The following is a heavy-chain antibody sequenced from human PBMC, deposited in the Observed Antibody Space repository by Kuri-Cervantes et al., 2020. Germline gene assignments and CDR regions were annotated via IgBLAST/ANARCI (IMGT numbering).Heavy chain of an antibody. CDR2: IWYDGSNK. D-gene: IGHD2-15*01. J-gene: IGHJ6*02. V-gene: IGHV3-33*01. CDR1: GFTFSSYG. CDR3: AGDGSWGSFYYGMDV. Sequence: GESLKISCAASGFTFSSYGMHWVRQAPGKGLEWVAVIWYDGSNKYYADSVKGRFTISRDNSKNTLYLQMNSLRAEDTAVYYCAGDGSWGSFYYGMDVWGQGTTVTVSS.